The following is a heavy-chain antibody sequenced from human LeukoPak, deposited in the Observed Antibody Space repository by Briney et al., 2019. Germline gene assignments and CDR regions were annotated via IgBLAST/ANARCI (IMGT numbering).Heavy chain of an antibody. D-gene: IGHD3-22*01. CDR2: INPNSGGT. CDR1: GYTITGYY. J-gene: IGHJ4*02. CDR3: ARAPTYYYDSSGQRFDY. Sequence: ASVKVSCKASGYTITGYYMHWVRQAPGQGLEWMGWINPNSGGTNYAQKFQGRVTMTRDTSISTAYMELSRLRSDDTAVYYCARAPTYYYDSSGQRFDYWGQGTLVTVSS. V-gene: IGHV1-2*02.